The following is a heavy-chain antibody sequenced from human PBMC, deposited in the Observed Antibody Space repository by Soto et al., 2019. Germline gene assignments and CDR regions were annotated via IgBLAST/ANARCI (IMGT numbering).Heavy chain of an antibody. CDR2: ISGNGSTI. V-gene: IGHV3-48*03. CDR3: VTDFRPFLESPTKGYSYFGMDL. Sequence: GGCLRLSCAASGFTFSRYEMNWVRQAPGKGLEWLSYISGNGSTIHYADSLKCRFTISTHNAQKQLYLQMNSLRAEDTALYYCVTDFRPFLESPTKGYSYFGMDLWGQRTTVTVSS. D-gene: IGHD3-3*02. CDR1: GFTFSRYE. J-gene: IGHJ6*02.